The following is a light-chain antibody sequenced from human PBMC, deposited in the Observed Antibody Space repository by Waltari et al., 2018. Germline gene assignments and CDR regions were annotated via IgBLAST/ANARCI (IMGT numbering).Light chain of an antibody. V-gene: IGLV1-51*01. CDR2: NIT. Sequence: QSVLTQPPSVSAAPGQKVTISCSGTSSNIGNGHLPWYQNIPAPPPTPRIYNITELPSGIPARFSGSRSGTSATLDITGVQTGDEAHYYCGTWDSSLRTVLFGGGTKLTVL. CDR3: GTWDSSLRTVL. J-gene: IGLJ3*02. CDR1: SSNIGNGH.